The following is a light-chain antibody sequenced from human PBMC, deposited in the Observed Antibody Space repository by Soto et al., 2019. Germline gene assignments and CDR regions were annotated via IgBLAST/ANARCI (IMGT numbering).Light chain of an antibody. CDR1: QSVLYSSNNNNY. J-gene: IGKJ1*01. CDR2: WAS. CDR3: HQYYSSPT. Sequence: DIVMTQSPDSLAVSLGERATINCKSSQSVLYSSNNNNYLAWYQQKPGQPPKLLIYWASTRESGVPDRFSGSVSGTDFTLTISSLQAEDVAVYYCHQYYSSPTFGQGTKVEIK. V-gene: IGKV4-1*01.